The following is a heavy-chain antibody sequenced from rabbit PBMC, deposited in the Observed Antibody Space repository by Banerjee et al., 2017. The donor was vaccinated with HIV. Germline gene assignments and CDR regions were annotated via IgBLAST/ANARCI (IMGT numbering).Heavy chain of an antibody. V-gene: IGHV1S40*01. Sequence: LVESGGGLVQPGASLTLTCTASGFSFGRNYDMCWVRQAPEKGLEWIGCIYTGNGKTYYASWAKGRFTISKTSSTTVTLQMTSLTAADTATYFCARDTGSSFSSYGMDLWGQGTLVTVS. CDR3: ARDTGSSFSSYGMDL. D-gene: IGHD8-1*01. J-gene: IGHJ6*01. CDR1: GFSFGRNYD. CDR2: IYTGNGKT.